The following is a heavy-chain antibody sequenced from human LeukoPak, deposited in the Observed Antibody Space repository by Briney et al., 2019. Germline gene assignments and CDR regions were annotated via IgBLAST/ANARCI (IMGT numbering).Heavy chain of an antibody. V-gene: IGHV3-7*04. Sequence: QTGGSLRLSCAASGFIFSSYWMTWVRQAPGKAPEWVANIRHDGRENYYVGSVKGRFIISRDNAKNSLYLQMNSLRLEDTAIYYCAWGMDVWGQGTTVTVSS. CDR1: GFIFSSYW. CDR2: IRHDGREN. J-gene: IGHJ6*02. CDR3: AWGMDV.